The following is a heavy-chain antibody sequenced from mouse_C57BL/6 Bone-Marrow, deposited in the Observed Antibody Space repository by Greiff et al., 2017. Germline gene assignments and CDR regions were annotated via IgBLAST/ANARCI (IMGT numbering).Heavy chain of an antibody. J-gene: IGHJ3*01. CDR1: GFSLTSYG. CDR2: IWSGGST. Sequence: VQLQQSGPGLVQPSQSLSITCTVSGFSLTSYGVHWVRQSPGKGLEWLGVIWSGGSTDYNAAFISRLSISKDNSKSQVFFKMNSLQADYTAIYCCARPMTLSYWGQGTLVTVSA. V-gene: IGHV2-2*01. CDR3: ARPMTLSY. D-gene: IGHD2-3*01.